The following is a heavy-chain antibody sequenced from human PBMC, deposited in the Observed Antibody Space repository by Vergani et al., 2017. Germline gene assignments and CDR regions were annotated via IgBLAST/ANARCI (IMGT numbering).Heavy chain of an antibody. D-gene: IGHD3-22*01. CDR2: ISGSGGST. V-gene: IGHV3-23*01. Sequence: EVQLLESGGGLVQPGGSLRLSCAASGFTFSSYAMSWVRQAPGKGLEWVSAISGSGGSTYYADSVKGRFTISRDNSKNTLYLQMNSLRAEDTAVYYCAKSRPAQRYDSSGYYPYYFDYWGQGTLVTVSS. J-gene: IGHJ4*02. CDR1: GFTFSSYA. CDR3: AKSRPAQRYDSSGYYPYYFDY.